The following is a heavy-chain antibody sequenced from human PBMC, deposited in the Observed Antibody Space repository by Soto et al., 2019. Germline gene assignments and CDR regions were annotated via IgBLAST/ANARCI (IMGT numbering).Heavy chain of an antibody. CDR1: GGSVSSGSYY. D-gene: IGHD6-6*01. V-gene: IGHV4-61*01. J-gene: IGHJ4*02. CDR2: IYYSGST. CDR3: ARESARQPHPALFDY. Sequence: PSETLSLTCTVSGGSVSSGSYYWSWIRQPPGKGLEWIGYIYYSGSTNYNPSLKSRVTISVDTSKNQFSLKLSSVTAADTAVYYCARESARQPHPALFDYWGQGTLVTVSS.